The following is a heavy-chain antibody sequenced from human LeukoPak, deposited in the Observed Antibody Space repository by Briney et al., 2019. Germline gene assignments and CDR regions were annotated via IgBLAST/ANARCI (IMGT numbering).Heavy chain of an antibody. CDR2: MNPNSGNT. J-gene: IGHJ6*03. D-gene: IGHD4-17*01. V-gene: IGHV1-8*03. CDR1: GYTFTSYG. Sequence: GASVKVSCKASGYTFTSYGISWVRQAPGQGLEWMGWMNPNSGNTGYAQKFQGRVTITRNTSISTAYMELSSLRSEDTAVYYCAREKKDDYGDSYYYYYYMDVWGKGTTVTVSS. CDR3: AREKKDDYGDSYYYYYYMDV.